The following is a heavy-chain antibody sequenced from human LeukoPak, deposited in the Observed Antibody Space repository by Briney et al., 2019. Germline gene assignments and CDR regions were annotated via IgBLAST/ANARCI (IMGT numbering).Heavy chain of an antibody. J-gene: IGHJ6*02. Sequence: GASVKVSCKASGYTFTGYYMHWVRQAPGQGLEWMGWINPNSGGTNYAQKFQGWVTMTRDTSISSAYMELSRLRSDDTAVYYCAKFRYYYDSSGYPTTGGMDVWGQGTTVTVSS. V-gene: IGHV1-2*04. D-gene: IGHD3-22*01. CDR3: AKFRYYYDSSGYPTTGGMDV. CDR2: INPNSGGT. CDR1: GYTFTGYY.